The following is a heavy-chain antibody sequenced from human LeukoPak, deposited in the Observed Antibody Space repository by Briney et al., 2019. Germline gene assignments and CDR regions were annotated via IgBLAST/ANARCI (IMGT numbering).Heavy chain of an antibody. D-gene: IGHD3-22*01. V-gene: IGHV4-38-2*02. CDR3: ARYYDSNEGDAFDI. Sequence: PSETLSLTCSVSDYSINTGYYWGWIRQPPGKGLQWVGNIYNSGSTYYNPSLKSGVTISVDTSKNQFSLKLSSVTAADTAVYYCARYYDSNEGDAFDIWGQGTMVTVSS. J-gene: IGHJ3*02. CDR2: IYNSGST. CDR1: DYSINTGYY.